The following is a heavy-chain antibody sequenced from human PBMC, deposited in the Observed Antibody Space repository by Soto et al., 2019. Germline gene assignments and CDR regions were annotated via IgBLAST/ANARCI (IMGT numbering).Heavy chain of an antibody. Sequence: SETLSLTCTVSGGSISSGDYYWSWIRQPPGKGLEWIGYIYYSGSTYYNPSLKSRVTISVDTSKNQFSLKLSSVTAADTAVYYCARDLRDGYGSGSYYDYYGMDVWGQGTTVTVSS. V-gene: IGHV4-30-4*01. CDR2: IYYSGST. CDR3: ARDLRDGYGSGSYYDYYGMDV. J-gene: IGHJ6*02. D-gene: IGHD3-10*01. CDR1: GGSISSGDYY.